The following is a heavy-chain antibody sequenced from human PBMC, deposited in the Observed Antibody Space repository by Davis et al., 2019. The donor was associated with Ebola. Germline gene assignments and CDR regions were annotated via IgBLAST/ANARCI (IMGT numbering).Heavy chain of an antibody. D-gene: IGHD3-16*02. CDR3: AKAIWGTYRTEY. V-gene: IGHV3-73*01. J-gene: IGHJ4*02. Sequence: PGGSLRLSCAASGFTFSGSAMHWVRQASGKGLEWVGRIRSKANSYATAYAASVKGRFTISRDNSKNTLYLQMNSLRAEDTAVYYCAKAIWGTYRTEYWGQGTLVTVSS. CDR2: IRSKANSYAT. CDR1: GFTFSGSA.